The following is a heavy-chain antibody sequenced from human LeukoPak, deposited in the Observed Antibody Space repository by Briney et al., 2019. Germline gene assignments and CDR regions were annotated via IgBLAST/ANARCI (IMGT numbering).Heavy chain of an antibody. CDR3: ARTLVAAPGTKGGP. Sequence: PGGSLRLSCAASGFSFSDYYMSWIRQAPGKGPEWLSYIDGTSTFTNYADSVKGRFTISRDNAKNALYLQMNSLRAEDSAVYYCARTLVAAPGTKGGPWGQGTLVTVSS. V-gene: IGHV3-11*03. D-gene: IGHD6-13*01. J-gene: IGHJ5*02. CDR2: IDGTSTFT. CDR1: GFSFSDYY.